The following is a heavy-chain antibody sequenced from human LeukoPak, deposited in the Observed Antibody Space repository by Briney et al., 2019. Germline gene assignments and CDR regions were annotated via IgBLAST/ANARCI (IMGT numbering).Heavy chain of an antibody. V-gene: IGHV4-4*09. CDR1: GGSISSYY. Sequence: SETLSLTCTVSGGSISSYYWSWIRQPPGKGLEWIGYIYTSGSTNYNPSLKSRVTISVDTSKNQFSLKLSSVTAADTAVYYCARCLGGRYYYYMDVWGKGTTVTVSS. CDR3: ARCLGGRYYYYMDV. J-gene: IGHJ6*03. CDR2: IYTSGST.